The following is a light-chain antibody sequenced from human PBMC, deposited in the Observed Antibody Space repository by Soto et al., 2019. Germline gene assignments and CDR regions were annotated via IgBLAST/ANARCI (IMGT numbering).Light chain of an antibody. J-gene: IGLJ1*01. CDR3: SAWDDSMSAYV. Sequence: QSVLTQPPSASGTPGQRVTISCSGSSSNIGSDFVYWYQQLPGTAPKLLIYHNYQRPSGVPDLFSGSKSGTSGSLAISDLRSDDEDAYYCSAWDDSMSAYVFGAGTKLTVL. V-gene: IGLV1-47*01. CDR2: HNY. CDR1: SSNIGSDF.